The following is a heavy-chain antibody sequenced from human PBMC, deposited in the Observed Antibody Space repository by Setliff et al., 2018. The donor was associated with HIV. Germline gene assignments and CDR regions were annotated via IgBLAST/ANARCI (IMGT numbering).Heavy chain of an antibody. CDR1: GFNVSHNY. D-gene: IGHD3-16*01. Sequence: GGSLRLSCAASGFNVSHNYMTWVRQAPGKGLEWVYIIYSDGRTYYADSVKGRFTISRDDSKNTVYLQMYSLRVDDTAAYYCAKGVKWLDPWGQGVLVTVSS. V-gene: IGHV3-53*01. J-gene: IGHJ5*02. CDR3: AKGVKWLDP. CDR2: IYSDGRT.